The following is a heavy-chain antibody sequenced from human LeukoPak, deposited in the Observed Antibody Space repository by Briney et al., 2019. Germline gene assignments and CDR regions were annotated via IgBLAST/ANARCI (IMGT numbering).Heavy chain of an antibody. CDR3: ARIDRLITSESFYY. V-gene: IGHV2-70*11. CDR2: IDWDDEK. Sequence: SRPTPCHSTPAPTLTFTYSGFSLGSSGMCVSWIRQPPVKALEWLARIDWDDEKYYTTSLKTALTISKVSYKNHVVLTMTNMVPVDTATYYCARIDRLITSESFYYWGQGTLVTVST. J-gene: IGHJ4*02. CDR1: GFSLGSSGMC. D-gene: IGHD3-16*01.